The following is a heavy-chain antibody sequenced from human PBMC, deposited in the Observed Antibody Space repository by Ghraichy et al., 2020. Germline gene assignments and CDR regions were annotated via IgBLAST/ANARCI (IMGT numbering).Heavy chain of an antibody. CDR1: GFTFSSYS. D-gene: IGHD1-26*01. V-gene: IGHV3-48*02. Sequence: LSLTCAASGFTFSSYSMNWVRQAPEKGLEWVAYIKSGSTTIYYTDSVKGRFTISRDSAKNSLFLQMNSLREEDTAVYYCARASGSYQNFDYWGHGTLVTVSS. J-gene: IGHJ4*01. CDR3: ARASGSYQNFDY. CDR2: IKSGSTTI.